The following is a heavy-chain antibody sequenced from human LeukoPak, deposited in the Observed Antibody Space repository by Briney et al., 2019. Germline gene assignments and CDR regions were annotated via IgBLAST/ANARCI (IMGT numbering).Heavy chain of an antibody. CDR1: GYTFTSYA. Sequence: ASVKVSCKASGYTFTSYAMHWVRQAPGQRLEWMGWINAGNGNTKYSQKSQGRVTITRDTSATTAYMELSSLRSEDTAVYYCARDHSSSWYFDYWGQGTLVTVSS. CDR3: ARDHSSSWYFDY. D-gene: IGHD6-13*01. V-gene: IGHV1-3*01. CDR2: INAGNGNT. J-gene: IGHJ4*02.